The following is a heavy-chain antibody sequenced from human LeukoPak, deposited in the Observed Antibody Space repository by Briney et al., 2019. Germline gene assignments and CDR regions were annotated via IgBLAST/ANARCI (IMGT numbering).Heavy chain of an antibody. J-gene: IGHJ4*02. CDR1: GYTFTGHF. V-gene: IGHV1-2*02. Sequence: ASVKASCTASGYTFTGHFMHWVRQAPGQGLEWMGWIEPKSGGTHYGHKFQGRVTMTRDTSMSTAYMELSRLKADDTAVYYCAREMGVVPTAIPTVDSWGQGTLVTVSS. CDR3: AREMGVVPTAIPTVDS. D-gene: IGHD2-2*02. CDR2: IEPKSGGT.